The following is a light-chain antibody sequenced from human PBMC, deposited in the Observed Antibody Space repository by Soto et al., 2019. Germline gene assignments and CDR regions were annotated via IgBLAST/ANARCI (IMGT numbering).Light chain of an antibody. J-gene: IGKJ1*01. CDR1: QRISTS. CDR3: QQSYNSLRT. Sequence: DIQVTQSPSSLSASVGDRVSITCRASQRISTSLNWYQQKLGKAPRLLIDATSRLQSGVPSRFSGSGSGTDFTLTISSLQPEDFAIYYCQQSYNSLRTFGQGTKVDIK. CDR2: ATS. V-gene: IGKV1-39*01.